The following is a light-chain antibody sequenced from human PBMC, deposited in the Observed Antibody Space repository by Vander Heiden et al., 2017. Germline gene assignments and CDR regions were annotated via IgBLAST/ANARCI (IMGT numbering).Light chain of an antibody. CDR3: QSYDDSLSGSL. CDR1: TSNIGARFD. V-gene: IGLV1-40*01. Sequence: QSVLTPPPSVSAAPGPRVTISCTGSTSNIGARFDVHWYQQLPGTAPKLLIYGNNNRPSGVPDRFSGSKSGTSASLAITGLQAEDEADYYCQSYDDSLSGSLFGGGTKLTVL. J-gene: IGLJ2*01. CDR2: GNN.